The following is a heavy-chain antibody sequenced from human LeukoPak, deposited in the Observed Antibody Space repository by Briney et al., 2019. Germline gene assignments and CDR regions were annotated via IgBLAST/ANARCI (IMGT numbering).Heavy chain of an antibody. CDR3: TRDWRNLGYDY. V-gene: IGHV3-53*01. CDR1: GFTVSSNY. CDR2: IHSGGST. J-gene: IGHJ4*02. Sequence: GGSLRLSCAASGFTVSSNYMSWVRQAPGKGLEWVSVIHSGGSTYYADSVKGRFTISRDNSKNTLYLQMNSLRAEDTAVYYCTRDWRNLGYDYWGQGTLVTVSS. D-gene: IGHD5-12*01.